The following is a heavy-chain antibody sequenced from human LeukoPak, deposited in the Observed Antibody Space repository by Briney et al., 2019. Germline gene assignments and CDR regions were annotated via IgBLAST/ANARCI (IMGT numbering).Heavy chain of an antibody. Sequence: ASETLSLTCTVSGGSISSGGYYWSWIRQHPGKGLEWIGYIYYSGSTNYNPSLKSRVTISVDTSKNQFSLKLSSVTAADTAVYYCARGTYYDYVWGSYRSRFDYWGQGTLVTVSS. J-gene: IGHJ4*02. CDR1: GGSISSGGYY. V-gene: IGHV4-31*03. D-gene: IGHD3-16*02. CDR3: ARGTYYDYVWGSYRSRFDY. CDR2: IYYSGST.